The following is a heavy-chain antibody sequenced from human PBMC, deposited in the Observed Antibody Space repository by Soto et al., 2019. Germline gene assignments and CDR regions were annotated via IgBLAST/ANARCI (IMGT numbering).Heavy chain of an antibody. CDR2: ISSSSSYI. J-gene: IGHJ6*02. D-gene: IGHD3-3*01. Sequence: EGSLRVSCAAYGFTFSSYSMNWVRQAPGKGLEWVSSISSSSSYIYYADSVKGRFTISRDNAKNSLYLQMNSLRAEDTTVYYCARDADFWSGYYNYYYYAMDVPGPVTKGTVSS. V-gene: IGHV3-21*01. CDR1: GFTFSSYS. CDR3: ARDADFWSGYYNYYYYAMDV.